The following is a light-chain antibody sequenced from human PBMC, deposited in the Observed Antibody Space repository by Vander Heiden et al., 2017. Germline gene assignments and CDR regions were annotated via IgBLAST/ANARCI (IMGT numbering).Light chain of an antibody. CDR1: QSVSSN. CDR2: GAS. V-gene: IGKV3-15*01. Sequence: EVVMTQSPATLSVSPGERAPLSCRASQSVSSNLAWYQQKPGQAPRLLIYGASTRATDIPARFSGSDSGTEFTLTISSLQSEDFAIYYCQQYKNWPLTFGGGTKVEIK. CDR3: QQYKNWPLT. J-gene: IGKJ4*01.